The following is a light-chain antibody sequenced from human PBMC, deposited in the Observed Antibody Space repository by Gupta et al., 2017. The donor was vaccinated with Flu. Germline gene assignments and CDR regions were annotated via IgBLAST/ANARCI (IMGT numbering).Light chain of an antibody. CDR2: GAS. V-gene: IGKV3-20*01. Sequence: GTLSLSPGERATLSCRASQSFTNRYLAWYQQKPGQAPRLLIYGASSRATGIPDRFSGSGSGTDFTLTISRLEPEDSAVYYCQQYVTSPQTFGQGTKVEIK. CDR1: QSFTNRY. J-gene: IGKJ1*01. CDR3: QQYVTSPQT.